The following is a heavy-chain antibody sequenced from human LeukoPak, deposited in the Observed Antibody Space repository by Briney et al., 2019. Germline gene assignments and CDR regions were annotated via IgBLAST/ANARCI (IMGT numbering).Heavy chain of an antibody. D-gene: IGHD3-10*01. CDR1: GFTFSSYS. CDR2: ISSSSSYI. J-gene: IGHJ4*02. CDR3: ASQSYGLFEY. V-gene: IGHV3-21*01. Sequence: GGSLRLSCAASGFTFSSYSMNWARQAPGKGLEWVSSISSSSSYIYYADSVKGRFTISRDNAKNSLYLQMNSLRAEDTALYYCASQSYGLFEYWGQGTLVTVSS.